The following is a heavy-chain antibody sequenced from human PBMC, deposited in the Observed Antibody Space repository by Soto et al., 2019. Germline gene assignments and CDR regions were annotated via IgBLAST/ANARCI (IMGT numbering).Heavy chain of an antibody. CDR1: GGSVTSDEDY. J-gene: IGHJ4*02. Sequence: GGSVTSDEDYWPWSRQSPGKGLEWIGYISNSGSTGYNPSLKTRLSMSVDRSKNQFTLRLTSVTAADTAVYFCATESGSTYGYFDHWGQGTQVTV. D-gene: IGHD5-18*01. CDR2: ISNSGST. V-gene: IGHV4-30-4*01. CDR3: ATESGSTYGYFDH.